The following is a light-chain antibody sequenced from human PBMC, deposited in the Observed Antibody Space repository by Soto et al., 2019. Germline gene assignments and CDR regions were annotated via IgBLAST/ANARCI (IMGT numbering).Light chain of an antibody. CDR1: SSDFGGYNY. V-gene: IGLV2-14*03. CDR2: DVS. Sequence: QSVLTQPASVSGSPGQSITISCTGTSSDFGGYNYVSWYQQLPGKAPKLMIYDVSNRPSGVSDRFSGSKSGNTASLTISGLQAEDEADYYCSSYTSSSTLGVFGTGTKVTVL. CDR3: SSYTSSSTLGV. J-gene: IGLJ1*01.